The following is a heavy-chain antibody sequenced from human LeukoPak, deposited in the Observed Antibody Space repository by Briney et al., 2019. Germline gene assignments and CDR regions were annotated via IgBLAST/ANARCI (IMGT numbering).Heavy chain of an antibody. D-gene: IGHD2-8*02. Sequence: GGSLRLSCTASGFTFGDYAMSWFRQAPGKGLEWVSAISGSGGSTYYADSVQGRFTISRDNSKNTLYLQMNSLRAEDTAVHYCAKVVTSGYWYYGMDVWGQGTTVTVSS. V-gene: IGHV3-23*01. J-gene: IGHJ6*02. CDR1: GFTFGDYA. CDR2: ISGSGGST. CDR3: AKVVTSGYWYYGMDV.